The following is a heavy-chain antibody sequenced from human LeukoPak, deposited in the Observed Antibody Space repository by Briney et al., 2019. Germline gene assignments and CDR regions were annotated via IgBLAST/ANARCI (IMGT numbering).Heavy chain of an antibody. D-gene: IGHD2-15*01. CDR2: IRSKTDAGTT. CDR3: TTGAAGN. CDR1: GFTFSNAW. V-gene: IGHV3-15*01. J-gene: IGHJ4*02. Sequence: GGSLRLSRAASGFTFSNAWMSWVRQAPGKGLEWVGRIRSKTDAGTTDYAAPVKGRFTISRDDSKNTLYLQLNSLKTEDTAVYYCTTGAAGNWGQGALVTVSS.